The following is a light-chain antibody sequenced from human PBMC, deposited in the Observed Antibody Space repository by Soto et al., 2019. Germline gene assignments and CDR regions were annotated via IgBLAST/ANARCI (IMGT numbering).Light chain of an antibody. Sequence: SALAQPPPLSGGPGQRGTPPCPGGSSHIGAGYDVHWYQQLPGTAPKLLIYGNSNRPSGVPDRFSGSKSGTSASLAITGLQAEDEADYYCQSYDSSLSVVFGGGTQLTVL. CDR1: SSHIGAGYD. CDR2: GNS. CDR3: QSYDSSLSVV. J-gene: IGLJ2*01. V-gene: IGLV1-40*01.